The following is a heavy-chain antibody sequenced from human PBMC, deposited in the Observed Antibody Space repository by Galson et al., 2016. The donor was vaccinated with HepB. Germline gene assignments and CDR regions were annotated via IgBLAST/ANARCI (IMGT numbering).Heavy chain of an antibody. CDR3: ARDKFYPNDVFDV. CDR1: GFTFSSYA. CDR2: VSAGDYT. D-gene: IGHD2/OR15-2a*01. J-gene: IGHJ3*01. V-gene: IGHV3-23*01. Sequence: SLRLSCAASGFTFSSYAMSWVRQAPGKGLEWVSAVSAGDYTWHADSVRGRFTISRDTPKNTLYLQMNSLRAEDTALYYCARDKFYPNDVFDVWGQGTMVTVAS.